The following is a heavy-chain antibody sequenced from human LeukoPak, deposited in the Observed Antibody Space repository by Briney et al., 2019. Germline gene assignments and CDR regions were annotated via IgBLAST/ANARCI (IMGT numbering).Heavy chain of an antibody. D-gene: IGHD2-2*01. CDR3: ARVVGSTSPMDY. Sequence: GGSLRLSCAASGFTFSSYSMNWVRQAPGKGLEWVSSISSSSSYIYYADSVKGRFTISRDNAKNSLYLQMNSLRAEDTAVCYCARVVGSTSPMDYWGQGTLVTVSS. CDR2: ISSSSSYI. V-gene: IGHV3-21*01. J-gene: IGHJ4*02. CDR1: GFTFSSYS.